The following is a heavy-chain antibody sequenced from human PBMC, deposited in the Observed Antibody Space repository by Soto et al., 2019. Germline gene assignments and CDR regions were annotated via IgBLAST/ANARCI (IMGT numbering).Heavy chain of an antibody. V-gene: IGHV4-4*02. CDR1: GVPISSYDW. Sequence: QVHLEESGPGLVRPSGNLSLTCTVSGVPISSYDWWTWVRQTPGKGMEWIGEISHNGRTNYNPSLKSRVSLSMDKSKNQFSLNLQSLTAADTAVYYCARGTLIGSSTRNWFDPWGQGAQVTVSS. J-gene: IGHJ5*02. CDR3: ARGTLIGSSTRNWFDP. D-gene: IGHD3-10*01. CDR2: ISHNGRT.